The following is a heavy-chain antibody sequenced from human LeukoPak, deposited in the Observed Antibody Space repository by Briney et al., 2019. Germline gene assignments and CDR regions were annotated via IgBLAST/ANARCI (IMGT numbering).Heavy chain of an antibody. CDR3: ARNRGDTAMVHFDY. Sequence: PSETLSLTCTVSGGSISSGDYYWSWIRQPPGKGLEWIGYIYYSGSTYYNPSLKSRVTISVDTSKNQFSLKLSSVTAADTAVYYCARNRGDTAMVHFDYWGQGTLVTVSS. J-gene: IGHJ4*02. V-gene: IGHV4-30-4*01. D-gene: IGHD5-18*01. CDR2: IYYSGST. CDR1: GGSISSGDYY.